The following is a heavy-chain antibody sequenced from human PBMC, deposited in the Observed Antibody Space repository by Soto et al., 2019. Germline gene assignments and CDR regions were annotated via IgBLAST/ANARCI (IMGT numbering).Heavy chain of an antibody. CDR1: GGSFSGYY. D-gene: IGHD3-10*02. CDR3: ARSLLSGAFDI. Sequence: SETLSLTCAVYGGSFSGYYWSWIRQPPGKGLEWIGEINHSGSTNYNPSLKSRVTISVDTSKNQFSLKLSSVTAADTAVYYCARSLLSGAFDIWGQGTMVTVSS. CDR2: INHSGST. V-gene: IGHV4-34*01. J-gene: IGHJ3*02.